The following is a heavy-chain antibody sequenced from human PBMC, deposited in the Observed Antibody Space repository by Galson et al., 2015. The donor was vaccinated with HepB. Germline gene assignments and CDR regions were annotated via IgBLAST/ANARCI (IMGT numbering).Heavy chain of an antibody. V-gene: IGHV3-66*03. J-gene: IGHJ4*02. CDR3: ARDPYDSSGYYLDY. CDR1: GFTVSSNY. Sequence: SLRLSCAASGFTVSSNYMSWVRQAPGKGLEWVSVIYSCGSTYYADSVKGRFTISRDNSKNTLYLQMNSLRAGDTAVYYCARDPYDSSGYYLDYWGQGTLVTVSS. D-gene: IGHD3-22*01. CDR2: IYSCGST.